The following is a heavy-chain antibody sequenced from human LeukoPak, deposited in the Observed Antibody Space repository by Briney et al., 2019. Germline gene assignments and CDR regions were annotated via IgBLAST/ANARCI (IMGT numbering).Heavy chain of an antibody. CDR3: AKGGYYGSGIHGRIEY. J-gene: IGHJ4*02. V-gene: IGHV4-59*01. CDR2: IYYSGST. Sequence: SETLSLTCTVSGGSISSYYWSWIRQPPGKGLEWIGYIYYSGSTNYNPSLKSRVTISVDTSKNQFSLKLSSVTAADTAVYYCAKGGYYGSGIHGRIEYWGQGTLVTVSS. D-gene: IGHD3-10*01. CDR1: GGSISSYY.